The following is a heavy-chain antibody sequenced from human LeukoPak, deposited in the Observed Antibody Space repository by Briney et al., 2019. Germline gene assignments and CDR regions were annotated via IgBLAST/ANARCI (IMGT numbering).Heavy chain of an antibody. D-gene: IGHD3-22*01. Sequence: SETLSLTCTVSGGSISSYYWSWIRQPAGKGLEWIGRIYTSGSTNYNPSLKSRVTMSVDTSKNQFSLKLSSVTAADTAVYYCARARDYYDSSGYYHPGYFDYWGQGTLVTVSS. V-gene: IGHV4-4*07. CDR3: ARARDYYDSSGYYHPGYFDY. CDR2: IYTSGST. CDR1: GGSISSYY. J-gene: IGHJ4*02.